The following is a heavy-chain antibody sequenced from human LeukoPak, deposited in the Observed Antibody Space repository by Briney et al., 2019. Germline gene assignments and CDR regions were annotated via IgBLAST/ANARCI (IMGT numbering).Heavy chain of an antibody. J-gene: IGHJ6*03. CDR1: GYSFTNYW. V-gene: IGHV5-51*01. D-gene: IGHD3-10*01. Sequence: GESLQISCQVSGYSFTNYWIGWVRPMPGKGLEWMGSIDPGDSDTRYSPSFQGQVTISADKSISTAYLQWSSLKASDTAMYHCARHWRPKGITMIRGVRPYYYMDVWGKGTTVTVSS. CDR2: IDPGDSDT. CDR3: ARHWRPKGITMIRGVRPYYYMDV.